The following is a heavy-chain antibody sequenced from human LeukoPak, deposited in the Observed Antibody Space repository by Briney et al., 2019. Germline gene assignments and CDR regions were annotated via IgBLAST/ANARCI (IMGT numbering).Heavy chain of an antibody. D-gene: IGHD3-9*01. Sequence: GGSLRLSCAASGFTFSTYVMTWVRQAPGKGLVWVSRINSDGSSTSYADSVKGRFTISRDNAKNTQYLQMNSLRAEDTAVYYCARVTRDYDILTGYSYNWFDPWGQGTLVTVSS. CDR3: ARVTRDYDILTGYSYNWFDP. V-gene: IGHV3-74*01. CDR1: GFTFSTYV. J-gene: IGHJ5*02. CDR2: INSDGSST.